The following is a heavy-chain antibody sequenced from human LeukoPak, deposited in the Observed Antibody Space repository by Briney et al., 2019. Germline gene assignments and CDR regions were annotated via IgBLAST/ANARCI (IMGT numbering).Heavy chain of an antibody. J-gene: IGHJ5*02. D-gene: IGHD3-3*01. Sequence: SVKVSCKASGGTFSSYAISWVRQAPGQGLEWMGGIIPIFGTANYAQKFQGRVTITTDESTSTAYMELSSLRSEDTAVYYCARVQGLEWFSGWFDPWGQGTLVTVSS. V-gene: IGHV1-69*05. CDR1: GGTFSSYA. CDR2: IIPIFGTA. CDR3: ARVQGLEWFSGWFDP.